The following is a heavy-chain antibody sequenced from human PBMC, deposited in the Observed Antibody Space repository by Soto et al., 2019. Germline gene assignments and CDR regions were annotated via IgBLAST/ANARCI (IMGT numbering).Heavy chain of an antibody. Sequence: GESLKISCAASGFTFSSYSMNWVRQAPGKGLEWVSSISSSSSYIYYADSVKGRFTISRDNAKNSLYLQMNSLRAEDTAVYYCARDIDCSGGSCYSLIYYYGMDVWGQGTTVTVSS. V-gene: IGHV3-21*01. CDR3: ARDIDCSGGSCYSLIYYYGMDV. CDR1: GFTFSSYS. D-gene: IGHD2-15*01. CDR2: ISSSSSYI. J-gene: IGHJ6*02.